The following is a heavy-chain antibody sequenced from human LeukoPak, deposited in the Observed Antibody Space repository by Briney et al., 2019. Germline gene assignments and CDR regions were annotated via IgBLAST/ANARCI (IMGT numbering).Heavy chain of an antibody. CDR1: GFTFSDYY. Sequence: GGSLRLSCAASGFTFSDYYMSWVSQAPGKGLEWVANIKQDGSEKYYVDSVKGRFTISRDNAKNSLYLQMNSLRAEDTAVYYCARDMYYYDSSGYYYRWFDPWGQGTLVTVSS. D-gene: IGHD3-22*01. J-gene: IGHJ5*02. CDR2: IKQDGSEK. V-gene: IGHV3-7*01. CDR3: ARDMYYYDSSGYYYRWFDP.